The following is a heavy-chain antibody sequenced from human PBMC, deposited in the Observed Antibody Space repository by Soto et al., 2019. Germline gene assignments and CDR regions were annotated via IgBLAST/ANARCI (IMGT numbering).Heavy chain of an antibody. J-gene: IGHJ4*02. CDR3: ARWTSCGGDCHWLDY. CDR2: IFYTGST. Sequence: SETLSLTCIVSGGSISSFYWGWIRQPPEKGLEWIGNIFYTGSTGYNPSLRSRVTISLDTSRNQFFLKVNSVAAADTAVYYCARWTSCGGDCHWLDYWGQGTLVT. V-gene: IGHV4-59*08. CDR1: GGSISSFY. D-gene: IGHD2-21*02.